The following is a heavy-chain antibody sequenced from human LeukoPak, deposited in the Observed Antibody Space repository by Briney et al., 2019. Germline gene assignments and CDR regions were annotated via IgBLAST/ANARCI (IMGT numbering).Heavy chain of an antibody. CDR3: AKDLGYYSSYYYGMDV. CDR1: GFTFSSYA. CDR2: ISYDGSNK. J-gene: IGHJ6*02. Sequence: GGSLRLSCAASGFTFSSYAMHWVRQAPGKGLEWVAVISYDGSNKYYADSVKGRFTISRDNSKNTLYLQMNSLRAEDSAVYYCAKDLGYYSSYYYGMDVWGQGTTVTVSS. D-gene: IGHD4-11*01. V-gene: IGHV3-30-3*01.